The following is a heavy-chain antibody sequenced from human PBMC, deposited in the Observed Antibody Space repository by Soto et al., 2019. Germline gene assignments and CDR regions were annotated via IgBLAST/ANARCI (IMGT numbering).Heavy chain of an antibody. CDR1: GGSISSGGYY. J-gene: IGHJ6*02. Sequence: QVQLQESGPGLVKPSQTLSLTCTVSGGSISSGGYYWSWIRQHPGKGLEWIGYIYYSGSTYYNPSLMSRVTKSVDTSKNQFALKLSSVTAADTAVYYCAASCVGCGGFNYYGMDVWGQGTTVTVSS. V-gene: IGHV4-31*03. CDR3: AASCVGCGGFNYYGMDV. D-gene: IGHD2-21*01. CDR2: IYYSGST.